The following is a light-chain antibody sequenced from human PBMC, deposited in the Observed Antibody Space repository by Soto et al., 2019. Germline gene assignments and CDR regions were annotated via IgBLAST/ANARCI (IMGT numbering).Light chain of an antibody. CDR2: EET. CDR1: QRVSTY. J-gene: IGKJ5*01. CDR3: LQRPIWPPVIN. V-gene: IGKV3-11*01. Sequence: PGERATLSCRASQRVSTYFAWIQQKPGQAPRLLIYEETKRANGIPTRFSGSGSGTNFTLTISSLEPEDFAVYYCLQRPIWPPVINFGQGTRLEIK.